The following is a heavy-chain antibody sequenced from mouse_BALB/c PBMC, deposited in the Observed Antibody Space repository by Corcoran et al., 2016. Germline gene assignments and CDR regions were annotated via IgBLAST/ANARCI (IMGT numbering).Heavy chain of an antibody. CDR2: ISYDGSN. CDR3: ARGIITTFAY. Sequence: DVQLQESGPGLVKPSQSLSLTCSVTGYSITSGYYWNWIRQFPGNKLEWMGYISYDGSNNYNPSLKNRISFTRDTSTNQFFLKLNSVTTEDTATYYCARGIITTFAYWGQGTLVTVSA. J-gene: IGHJ3*01. D-gene: IGHD1-1*01. V-gene: IGHV3-6*02. CDR1: GYSITSGYY.